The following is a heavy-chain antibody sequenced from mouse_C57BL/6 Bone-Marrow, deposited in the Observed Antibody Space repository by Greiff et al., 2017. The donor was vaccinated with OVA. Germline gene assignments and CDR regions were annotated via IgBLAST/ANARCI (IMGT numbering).Heavy chain of an antibody. CDR2: IHPNSGST. Sequence: QVQLQQPGAELVKPGASVKLSCKASGYTFTSYWMHWVKQRPGQGLEWIGMIHPNSGSTNYNEKFKSKATLTVDKSSSTAYMQLSSLTSEDSAVYYCARYYYDYDGDWYFDVWGTGTTVTVSS. CDR1: GYTFTSYW. CDR3: ARYYYDYDGDWYFDV. D-gene: IGHD2-4*01. J-gene: IGHJ1*03. V-gene: IGHV1-64*01.